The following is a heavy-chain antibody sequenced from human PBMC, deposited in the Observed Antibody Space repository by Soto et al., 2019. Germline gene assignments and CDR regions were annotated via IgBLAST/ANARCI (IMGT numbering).Heavy chain of an antibody. CDR1: GFTFSSYA. V-gene: IGHV3-23*01. J-gene: IGHJ1*01. Sequence: EVQLLESGGGLVQPGGSLRLSCAASGFTFSSYAMSWVRQAPGKGLEWVSAISGSGGSTYYADSVKGRFTISRDNSKNTLYLQMNSLRAEDTAVYYCAKASPTADYGDYVWANHVYFQHWGQGTLVTVSS. CDR2: ISGSGGST. CDR3: AKASPTADYGDYVWANHVYFQH. D-gene: IGHD4-17*01.